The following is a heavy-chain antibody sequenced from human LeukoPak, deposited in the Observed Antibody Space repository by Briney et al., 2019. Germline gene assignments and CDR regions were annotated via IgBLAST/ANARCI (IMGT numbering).Heavy chain of an antibody. V-gene: IGHV4-34*01. CDR1: GGSFSGYY. J-gene: IGHJ4*02. D-gene: IGHD3-22*01. Sequence: SETLSLTCAVYGGSFSGYYWSWIRQPPGKGLEWIGEINHSGSTNYNPSLKSRVTISVDTSKNQFSLKLSSVTAADTAVYYCARDQANYYDSSGKVDYWGQGTLVTVSS. CDR2: INHSGST. CDR3: ARDQANYYDSSGKVDY.